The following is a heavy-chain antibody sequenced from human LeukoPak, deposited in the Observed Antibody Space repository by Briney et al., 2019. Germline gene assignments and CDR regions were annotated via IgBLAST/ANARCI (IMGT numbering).Heavy chain of an antibody. CDR1: GFTFSSYG. CDR3: AKSYSYED. J-gene: IGHJ4*02. V-gene: IGHV3-30*18. CDR2: ISYDGSNK. D-gene: IGHD5-18*01. Sequence: GRSLRLSCAASGFTFSSYGMHWVRQAPGKGLELVAVISYDGSNKYYTDSVKDRFTISRDNSKNTLYLQMNSLKAEDTAVYYCAKSYSYEDWGQGTLVTVSS.